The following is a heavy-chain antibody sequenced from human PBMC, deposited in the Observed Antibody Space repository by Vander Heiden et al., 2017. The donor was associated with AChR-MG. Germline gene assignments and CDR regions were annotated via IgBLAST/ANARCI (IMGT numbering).Heavy chain of an antibody. CDR1: GFTFNSYA. V-gene: IGHV3-23*01. CDR3: AKGHTDTGGYYYFDY. D-gene: IGHD3-22*01. Sequence: EVHLLESGGGLVQPGGSLRLPCAASGFTFNSYAMNWVRQAPGKGLEWVSGIGGSGGSTYYADSVKGRFTISRDNSKSTLYLQMNNLRAEDTAVYFCAKGHTDTGGYYYFDYWGQGTLVTVSS. J-gene: IGHJ4*02. CDR2: IGGSGGST.